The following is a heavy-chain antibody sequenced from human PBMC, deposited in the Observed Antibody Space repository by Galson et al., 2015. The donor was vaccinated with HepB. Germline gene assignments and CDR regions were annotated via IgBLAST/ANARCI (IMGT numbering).Heavy chain of an antibody. CDR1: GGSISSSSYY. Sequence: ETLSLTCTVSGGSISSSSYYWGWIRQPPGKGLEWIGSIYYSGSTYYNPSLKSRVTISVDTSKNQFSLKLSSVTAADTAVYYCARLEGDYGGNPPLYYFDYWGQGTLVTVSS. D-gene: IGHD4-23*01. CDR3: ARLEGDYGGNPPLYYFDY. V-gene: IGHV4-39*01. J-gene: IGHJ4*02. CDR2: IYYSGST.